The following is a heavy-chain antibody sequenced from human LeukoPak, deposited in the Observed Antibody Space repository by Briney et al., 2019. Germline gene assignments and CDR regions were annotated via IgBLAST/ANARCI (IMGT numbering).Heavy chain of an antibody. CDR3: ATARSTYGNFDY. Sequence: ASVKVSCKASGYTFTSYYMHWVRQAPGQGLEWMGIINPSGGSTSYAQKFQGRVTMTEDTSTDTAYMELSSLRSEDTAVYYCATARSTYGNFDYWGQGTLVTVSS. D-gene: IGHD4-17*01. V-gene: IGHV1-46*01. CDR1: GYTFTSYY. J-gene: IGHJ4*02. CDR2: INPSGGST.